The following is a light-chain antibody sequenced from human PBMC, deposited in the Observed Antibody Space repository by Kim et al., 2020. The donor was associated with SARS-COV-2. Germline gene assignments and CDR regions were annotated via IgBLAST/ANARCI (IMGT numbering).Light chain of an antibody. J-gene: IGKJ1*01. CDR3: QQYSNSWT. CDR1: QSVSNN. V-gene: IGKV3-15*01. CDR2: GAS. Sequence: SVSPGERATLFCWASQSVSNNLAWYQQKPGQAPRLLIYGASTRATGIPARFSGSGSGTEFTLTISSLQSEDFALYCCQQYSNSWTFGQGTKVDIK.